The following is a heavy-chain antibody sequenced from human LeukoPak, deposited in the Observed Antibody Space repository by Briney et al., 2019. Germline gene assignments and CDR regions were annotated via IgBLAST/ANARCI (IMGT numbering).Heavy chain of an antibody. J-gene: IGHJ6*04. CDR2: INPRGST. CDR1: GGSITIYY. D-gene: IGHD6-19*01. CDR3: ARGLRQGSAWSWGPKEKSYQYMDV. Sequence: MSSETLSLTCTVSGGSITIYYWSWIRQPPGKGLEWIGEINPRGSTNYNPSLESRVPVSADTSRNQLSLSLTSVTAADSAVYFCARGLRQGSAWSWGPKEKSYQYMDVWGTGTTVIVSS. V-gene: IGHV4-34*01.